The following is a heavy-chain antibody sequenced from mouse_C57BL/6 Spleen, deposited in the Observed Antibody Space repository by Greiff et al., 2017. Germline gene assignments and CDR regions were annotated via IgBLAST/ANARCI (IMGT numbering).Heavy chain of an antibody. CDR2: IYPGSGNT. J-gene: IGHJ3*01. CDR1: GYTFTDYY. V-gene: IGHV1-76*01. CDR3: ARDYYGSSWFAY. Sequence: VQLQQSGAELVRPGASVKLSCKASGYTFTDYYINWVKQRPGQVLEWIARIYPGSGNTYYNEKFKGKATLTAEKSSSTAYMQLSSLTSEDSAVYFCARDYYGSSWFAYWGQGTLVTVSA. D-gene: IGHD1-1*01.